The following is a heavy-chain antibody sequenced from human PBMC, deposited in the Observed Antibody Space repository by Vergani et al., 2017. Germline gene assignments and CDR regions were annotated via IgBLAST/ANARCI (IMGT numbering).Heavy chain of an antibody. CDR3: ARAPFWELQGGGWDY. CDR1: GYTFTSYA. D-gene: IGHD1-26*01. V-gene: IGHV1-3*01. J-gene: IGHJ4*02. CDR2: INAGNGNT. Sequence: QVQLVQSGAEVKKPGASVKVSCKASGYTFTSYAMHWVRQAPGQRLEWMGWINAGNGNTKYSQTFQGRVTITRDTSASTAYMELSSLRSEDTAVYYCARAPFWELQGGGWDYWGQGTLVTVSS.